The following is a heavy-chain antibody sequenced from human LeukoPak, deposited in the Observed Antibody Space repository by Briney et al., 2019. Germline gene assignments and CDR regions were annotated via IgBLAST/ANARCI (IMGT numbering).Heavy chain of an antibody. CDR3: ARGHLDP. J-gene: IGHJ5*02. V-gene: IGHV3-7*01. Sequence: GGSLRLSCAASGFTFSDYWMNWIRQAPGKGLEWVARIMKDGNEKYYVESIKGRFTISRDNARNALYLQMNGLRAEDTGVYYCARGHLDPWGQGTLVTVSS. CDR2: IMKDGNEK. CDR1: GFTFSDYW.